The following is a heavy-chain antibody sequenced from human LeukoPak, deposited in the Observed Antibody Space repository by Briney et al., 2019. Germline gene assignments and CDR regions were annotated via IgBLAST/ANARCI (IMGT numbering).Heavy chain of an antibody. J-gene: IGHJ5*02. CDR3: ARYPNYDFWSGNNWFDP. CDR2: XXXXSGGT. CDR1: GYTFTGYY. D-gene: IGHD3-3*01. Sequence: GASVKVSCKASGYTFTGYYMHWVRQAPGQGLXXXXXXXXXSGGTNYAQKFQGRVTMTRDTSISTAYMELSRLRSDDTAVYYCARYPNYDFWSGNNWFDPWGQGTLVTVSS. V-gene: IGHV1-2*02.